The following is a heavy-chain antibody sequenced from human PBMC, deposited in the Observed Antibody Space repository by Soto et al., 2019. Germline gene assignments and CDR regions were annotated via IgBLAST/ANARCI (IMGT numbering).Heavy chain of an antibody. D-gene: IGHD5-12*01. Sequence: ASVKVSCKASGCSFIDYSIRWVRQAPGQSLEWLGWINAGNGNTKYSHKFQDRVTITSDTSATTTYMELRSLRSEDTAVFYCARSAKKTWLPDFWGQGALVTVSS. J-gene: IGHJ1*01. V-gene: IGHV1-3*01. CDR2: INAGNGNT. CDR3: ARSAKKTWLPDF. CDR1: GCSFIDYS.